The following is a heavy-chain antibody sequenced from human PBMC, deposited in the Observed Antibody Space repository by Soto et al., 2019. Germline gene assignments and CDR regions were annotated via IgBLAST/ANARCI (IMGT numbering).Heavy chain of an antibody. CDR1: GDSVTSVSDY. D-gene: IGHD3-10*01. CDR2: IYYSGSA. Sequence: PSETLSLTCTVSGDSVTSVSDYWSWIRQPPGKGLEWIGYIYYSGSADYNPSLGSRVTISIDTSKNQFSLKLTSVTAAATAVYYCARGVGFGYYYYHMDLWGQGTTVTVSS. J-gene: IGHJ6*02. CDR3: ARGVGFGYYYYHMDL. V-gene: IGHV4-61*01.